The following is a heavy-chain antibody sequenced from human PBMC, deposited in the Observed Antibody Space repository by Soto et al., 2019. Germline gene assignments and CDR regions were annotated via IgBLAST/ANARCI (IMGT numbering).Heavy chain of an antibody. Sequence: EVQLVESGGGLVQPGGSLRLSCAASGFTFSSYWMSWVRQAPGKGLEWVANIKQDGSEKYYVDSVKGRFTISRDNAKNSLYLQMNSLRAEDTAVYYCARGGYDFWNPTGWFDPWGQGTLVTVSS. CDR3: ARGGYDFWNPTGWFDP. J-gene: IGHJ5*02. CDR2: IKQDGSEK. CDR1: GFTFSSYW. D-gene: IGHD3-3*01. V-gene: IGHV3-7*04.